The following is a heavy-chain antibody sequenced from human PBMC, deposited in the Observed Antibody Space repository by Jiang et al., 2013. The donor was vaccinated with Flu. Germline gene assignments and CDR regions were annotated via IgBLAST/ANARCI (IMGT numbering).Heavy chain of an antibody. J-gene: IGHJ6*02. D-gene: IGHD6-6*01. CDR3: AGSSSYYYYGMDV. CDR1: VGPFSGYY. CDR2: INHSGST. Sequence: PSETLSLTCAVYVGPFSGYYWSWIRQPHGKGLEWIGEINHSGSTNYNPSLKSRVTISVDTSKNQFSLKLSSVTAADTAVYYCAGSSSYYYYGMDVWGQGTTVTVSS. V-gene: IGHV4-34*01.